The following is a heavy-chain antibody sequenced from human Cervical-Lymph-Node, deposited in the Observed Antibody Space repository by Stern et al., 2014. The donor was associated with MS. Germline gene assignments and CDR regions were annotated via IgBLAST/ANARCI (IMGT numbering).Heavy chain of an antibody. Sequence: MQLVESGPGLVKPSQTLSLTCTVSGGSISSSGFHDSGSTYYNPSLKSRVTISMDTAKNQFSLKLTSVTAADTAVYYCATTRWDLFTWNWFDPWGQGTLVTVSS. CDR1: GGSISSSG. V-gene: IGHV4-61*02. CDR2: HDSGST. CDR3: ATTRWDLFTWNWFDP. J-gene: IGHJ5*02. D-gene: IGHD1-26*01.